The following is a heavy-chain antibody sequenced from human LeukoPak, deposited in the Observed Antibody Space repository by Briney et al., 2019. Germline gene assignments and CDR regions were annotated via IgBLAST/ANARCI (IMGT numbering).Heavy chain of an antibody. CDR3: ARGSHDRSCHDDY. J-gene: IGHJ4*02. Sequence: GASVKVSCKASGGTFSTYAVSWVRQAPGQGLDWMGGIIPIFAAANYAQKFKGRVTITAVEPTTTVYMGRSSRRSEDTAVYYCARGSHDRSCHDDYWGQGTLVSVSS. V-gene: IGHV1-69*13. D-gene: IGHD3-22*01. CDR2: IIPIFAAA. CDR1: GGTFSTYA.